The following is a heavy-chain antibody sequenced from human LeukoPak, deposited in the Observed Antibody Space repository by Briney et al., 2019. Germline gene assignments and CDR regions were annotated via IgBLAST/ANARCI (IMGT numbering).Heavy chain of an antibody. CDR3: ARGGYSYGYVDY. CDR2: INPSGGST. J-gene: IGHJ4*02. CDR1: GYTFTGYY. V-gene: IGHV1-46*01. Sequence: ASVKVSCKASGYTFTGYYMHWVRQAPGQGLEWMGIINPSGGSTSYAQKFQGRVTMTRDMSTSTVYMELSSLRSEDTAVYYCARGGYSYGYVDYWGQGTLVTVSS. D-gene: IGHD5-18*01.